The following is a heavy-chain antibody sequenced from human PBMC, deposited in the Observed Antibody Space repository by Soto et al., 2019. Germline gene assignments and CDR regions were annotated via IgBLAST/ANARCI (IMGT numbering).Heavy chain of an antibody. D-gene: IGHD3-10*01. CDR3: ARHAQHDSGAYYNVRWDFDY. J-gene: IGHJ4*02. Sequence: PSETLSLTCAVSGGSISSGGYYWSWIRQHPGKGLEWIGYIYYSGSTYYNPSLKSRVTISVDTSKNQFSLNLNSVTAADTAVYYCARHAQHDSGAYYNVRWDFDYWGQGTLVTVSS. CDR2: IYYSGST. V-gene: IGHV4-31*11. CDR1: GGSISSGGYY.